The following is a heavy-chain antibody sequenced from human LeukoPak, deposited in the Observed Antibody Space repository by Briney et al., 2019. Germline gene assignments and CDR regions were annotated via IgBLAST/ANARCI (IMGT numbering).Heavy chain of an antibody. CDR2: INSDGSST. J-gene: IGHJ6*03. Sequence: AGGSLRLSCAASGFTFSSYWMHWVRQAPGKGLVWVSRINSDGSSTSYADSVKGRFTISRDNAKNTLYLQMNSLRAEDTAVYYCARAPNYYDSSGYYLYMDVWGKGTTVTVSS. V-gene: IGHV3-74*01. CDR3: ARAPNYYDSSGYYLYMDV. CDR1: GFTFSSYW. D-gene: IGHD3-22*01.